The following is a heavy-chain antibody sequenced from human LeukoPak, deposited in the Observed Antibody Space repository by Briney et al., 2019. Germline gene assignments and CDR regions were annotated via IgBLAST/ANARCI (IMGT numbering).Heavy chain of an antibody. Sequence: SETLSLTCTVSGGSISGSTYYWGWIRQPPGKGLEWIGSIYHSGSTYYNPSLKSRVTISVDTSKNQFSLKLSSVTAADTAVYYCARELRRYYYMDVWGKGTTVTVSS. J-gene: IGHJ6*03. CDR2: IYHSGST. CDR3: ARELRRYYYMDV. D-gene: IGHD1-14*01. V-gene: IGHV4-39*07. CDR1: GGSISGSTYY.